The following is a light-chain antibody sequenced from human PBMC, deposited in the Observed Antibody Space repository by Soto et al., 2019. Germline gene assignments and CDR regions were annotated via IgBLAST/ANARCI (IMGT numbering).Light chain of an antibody. CDR1: QTISSW. Sequence: DIQMTQSPSTLSASVGDRVTIACRASQTISSWLAWYQQKPGKAPNLLIYQASSLESGVPSRFSGSGSGTDFTLTISSLQPEDVATYYCQKYNSAPHTFGQGTKVDI. CDR2: QAS. V-gene: IGKV1-5*03. CDR3: QKYNSAPHT. J-gene: IGKJ1*01.